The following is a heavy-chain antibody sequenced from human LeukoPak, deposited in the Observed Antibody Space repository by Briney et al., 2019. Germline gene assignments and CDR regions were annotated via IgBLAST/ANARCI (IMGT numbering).Heavy chain of an antibody. CDR1: GYTFTSHG. J-gene: IGHJ3*02. V-gene: IGHV1-18*01. D-gene: IGHD3-3*01. Sequence: ASVKVSCKASGYTFTSHGISWVRQAPGQGLEWMGWISAYNGNTNYAQKLQGRVTMTTDTSTSTAYMELRSLRSDDTAVYYCAREYDFWSGPPLNAFDIWGQGTMVTVSS. CDR2: ISAYNGNT. CDR3: AREYDFWSGPPLNAFDI.